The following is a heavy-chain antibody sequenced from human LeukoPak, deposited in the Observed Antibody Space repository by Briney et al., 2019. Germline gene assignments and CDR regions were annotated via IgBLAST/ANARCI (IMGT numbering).Heavy chain of an antibody. CDR3: TTSGSHYGTSDY. J-gene: IGHJ4*02. D-gene: IGHD1-26*01. Sequence: GGSLRLSCAASGFTFSNAWMSWVRQTPGKGLEWAGRIKSKTDGGTTDYAAPVKGRFTISRDDSKNALYLQMNSLKTEDTAVYYCTTSGSHYGTSDYWGQGTLVTVSS. CDR1: GFTFSNAW. V-gene: IGHV3-15*01. CDR2: IKSKTDGGTT.